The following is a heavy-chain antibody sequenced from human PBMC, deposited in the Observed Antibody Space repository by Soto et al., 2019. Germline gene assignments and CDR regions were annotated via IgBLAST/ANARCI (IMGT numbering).Heavy chain of an antibody. CDR3: ARDRAGTYYVILTGSSPFDY. V-gene: IGHV1-18*01. J-gene: IGHJ4*02. CDR1: GYTFTSYG. D-gene: IGHD3-9*01. Sequence: ASVKVSCKASGYTFTSYGISWVRQAPGQGLEWMGWISAYNGNTNYAQKLQGRVTMTTGTSTSTAYMELRSLRSDDTAVYYCARDRAGTYYVILTGSSPFDYWGQGTLVTVSS. CDR2: ISAYNGNT.